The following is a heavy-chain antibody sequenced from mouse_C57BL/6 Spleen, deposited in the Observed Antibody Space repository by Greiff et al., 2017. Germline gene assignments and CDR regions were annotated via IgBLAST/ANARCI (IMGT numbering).Heavy chain of an antibody. V-gene: IGHV1-64*01. CDR3: ARFSDYDEGGY. J-gene: IGHJ2*01. CDR1: GYTFTSYW. CDR2: IHPNSGST. D-gene: IGHD2-4*01. Sequence: QVQLQQPGAELVKPGASVKLSCKASGYTFTSYWMHWVKQRPGQGLEWIGMIHPNSGSTNYNEKFKSKATLTVDKSSSTAYMQLSSLTSDDSAVYYSARFSDYDEGGYWGQGTTLTVSS.